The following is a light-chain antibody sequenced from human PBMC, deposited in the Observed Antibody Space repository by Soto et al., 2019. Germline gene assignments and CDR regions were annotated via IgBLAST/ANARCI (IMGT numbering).Light chain of an antibody. V-gene: IGKV3-20*01. CDR1: QTITSGQ. Sequence: EIVLTQFPGTLSLSPGERATLSCRASQTITSGQLGWYQQKPGQAPRLLIYMISSRVTSVPDRFSGSGSGTDFTLTISGLEPEDFAIYYCQHDGSSFGQGTKVEI. J-gene: IGKJ2*01. CDR2: MIS. CDR3: QHDGSS.